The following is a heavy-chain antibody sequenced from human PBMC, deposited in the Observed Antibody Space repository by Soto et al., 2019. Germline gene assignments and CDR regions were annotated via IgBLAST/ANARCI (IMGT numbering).Heavy chain of an antibody. J-gene: IGHJ4*02. CDR1: AYTFTGYY. D-gene: IGHD1-26*01. V-gene: IGHV1-2*02. CDR3: ARRPLPGRFAY. CDR2: IEPNSGGT. Sequence: QVQLVQSGAEVKKPGASVKVSCKASAYTFTGYYIHWVRQAPGQGLEWMGWIEPNSGGTNYAQKFQGRVTLTRYTSISTAYMELSRLTSDDPAVYYWARRPLPGRFAYWGQGTLVTVSS.